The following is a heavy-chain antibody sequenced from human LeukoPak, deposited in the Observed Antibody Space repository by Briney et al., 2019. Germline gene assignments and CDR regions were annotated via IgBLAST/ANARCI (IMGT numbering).Heavy chain of an antibody. Sequence: GGSLRLSCAASGFTFSSYGMHWVRQAPGKGLEWVSVIYSGGSTYYADSVKGRFTISRDNSKNTLYLQMNSLRAEDTAVYYCASTPTYYYDSSGYYIDYWGQGTLVTVSS. V-gene: IGHV3-53*01. J-gene: IGHJ4*02. CDR1: GFTFSSYG. D-gene: IGHD3-22*01. CDR2: IYSGGST. CDR3: ASTPTYYYDSSGYYIDY.